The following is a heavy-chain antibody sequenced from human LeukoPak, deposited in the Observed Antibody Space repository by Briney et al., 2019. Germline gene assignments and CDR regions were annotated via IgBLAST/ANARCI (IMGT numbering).Heavy chain of an antibody. J-gene: IGHJ4*02. CDR3: ARVDRDGYNPYFDY. Sequence: SETLSLTCTVSGGSISSGSYYWSWIRQPPGKGLEWIGYIYYSGSTNYNPSLKSRVTISVDTSKNQFSLKLSSVTAADTAVYYCARVDRDGYNPYFDYWGQGTLVTVSS. CDR2: IYYSGST. V-gene: IGHV4-61*01. CDR1: GGSISSGSYY. D-gene: IGHD5-24*01.